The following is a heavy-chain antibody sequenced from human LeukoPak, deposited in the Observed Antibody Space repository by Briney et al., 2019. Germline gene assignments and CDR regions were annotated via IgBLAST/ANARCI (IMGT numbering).Heavy chain of an antibody. D-gene: IGHD3-10*01. CDR2: IYYNGST. CDR3: ARGGLLWFGELSGWFDP. Sequence: PSETLSLTCTVSGGSISTYYWSWIRQPPGKGLEWIGYIYYNGSTNYNPSLKRRVTISVDTSKNQFSLKLSSVTAADTAVYYCARGGLLWFGELSGWFDPWGQGTLVTVSS. CDR1: GGSISTYY. V-gene: IGHV4-59*01. J-gene: IGHJ5*02.